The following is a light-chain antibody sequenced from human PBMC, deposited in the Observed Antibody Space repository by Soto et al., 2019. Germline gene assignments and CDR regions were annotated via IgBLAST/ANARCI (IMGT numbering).Light chain of an antibody. CDR2: KAS. V-gene: IGKV1-5*03. J-gene: IGKJ1*01. Sequence: DIQMTQSPSTLSASVGDRVTITCRASQSISSWLAWYQQKPGKAPKLLIYKASTLESGVPSRFSGSGSGTEFILTISSLQPDDFATSYCQQYNSYPGTFGQGTKV. CDR3: QQYNSYPGT. CDR1: QSISSW.